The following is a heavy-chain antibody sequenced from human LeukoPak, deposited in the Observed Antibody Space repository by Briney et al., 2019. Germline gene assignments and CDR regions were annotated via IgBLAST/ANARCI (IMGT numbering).Heavy chain of an antibody. V-gene: IGHV1-24*01. CDR1: GYTLTELS. CDR3: ATASTYYSGDAFDI. Sequence: ASVKVSCKVSGYTLTELSMHWVRQAPGKGLEWMGGFDPEDGETIYAQKFQGRVTVTEDTSTDTAYMELSSPRSEDTAVYYCATASTYYSGDAFDIWGQGTMVTVSS. D-gene: IGHD3-22*01. J-gene: IGHJ3*02. CDR2: FDPEDGET.